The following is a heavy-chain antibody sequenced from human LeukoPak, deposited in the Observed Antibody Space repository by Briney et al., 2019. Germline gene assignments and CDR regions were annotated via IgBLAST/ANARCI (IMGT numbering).Heavy chain of an antibody. J-gene: IGHJ3*02. CDR3: ARDVVLTASPDAFDI. D-gene: IGHD2-21*02. CDR2: ISYRGST. CDR1: GDSVNSDGYY. V-gene: IGHV4-31*03. Sequence: SETLSLTCHVPGDSVNSDGYYWSWIRQHPGKGLEWIGFISYRGSTSFNPSLKSRVSISVDTSKNQFSLRLTSVTAADTAVYYCARDVVLTASPDAFDIWGQGTMVSVSS.